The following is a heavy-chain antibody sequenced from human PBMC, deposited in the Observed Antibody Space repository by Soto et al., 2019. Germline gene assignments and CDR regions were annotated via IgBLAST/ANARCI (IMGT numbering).Heavy chain of an antibody. Sequence: GGSLRLSCAASGFTFSSYAMHWVRQAPGKGLEWVAVISYDGSNKYYADSVKGRFTISRDNSKNTLYLQMNSLRAEDTAVYYCARDSWPLVGMRTAKPLYYFDYWGQGTLVTVSS. CDR2: ISYDGSNK. J-gene: IGHJ4*02. V-gene: IGHV3-30*04. D-gene: IGHD2-21*01. CDR3: ARDSWPLVGMRTAKPLYYFDY. CDR1: GFTFSSYA.